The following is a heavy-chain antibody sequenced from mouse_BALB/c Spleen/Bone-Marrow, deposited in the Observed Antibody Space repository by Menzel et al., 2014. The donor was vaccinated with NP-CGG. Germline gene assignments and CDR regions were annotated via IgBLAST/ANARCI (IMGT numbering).Heavy chain of an antibody. CDR3: ARYRLGTYFDF. V-gene: IGHV14-3*02. Sequence: EVQLQQSGAELVKPGASVKLSCTASGFNIKDTYMHWVKQRPEQGPEWIGRIDPANGNAKYDPKFQGKATITADTSSNTAYLQLSSLTSEDTAVYYCARYRLGTYFDFWGQGTTLTVSS. CDR1: GFNIKDTY. D-gene: IGHD2-14*01. CDR2: IDPANGNA. J-gene: IGHJ2*01.